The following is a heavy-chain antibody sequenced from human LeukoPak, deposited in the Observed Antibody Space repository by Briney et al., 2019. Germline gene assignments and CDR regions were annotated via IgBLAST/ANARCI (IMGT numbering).Heavy chain of an antibody. Sequence: SETLSLTCAVYGGSFRGYYWSWIRQPPGKGLEWIGSIYYSGSTYYNPSLKSRVTISVDTSKNQFSLKLSSVTAADTAVYYCARLGAIFGVAPLGQGTLVTVSS. CDR3: ARLGAIFGVAP. V-gene: IGHV4-34*01. J-gene: IGHJ5*02. D-gene: IGHD3-3*01. CDR2: IYYSGST. CDR1: GGSFRGYY.